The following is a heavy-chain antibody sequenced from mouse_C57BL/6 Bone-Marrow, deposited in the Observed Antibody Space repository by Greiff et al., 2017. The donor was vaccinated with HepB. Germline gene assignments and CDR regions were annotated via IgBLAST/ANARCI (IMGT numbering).Heavy chain of an antibody. V-gene: IGHV1-7*01. CDR3: AVGTVVAYWYFDV. Sequence: VQGVESGAELAKPGASVKLSCKASGYTFTSYWMHWVKKRPGQGLEWIGYINPSSGYTKYNQKFKDKATLTADKSSSTAYMQLSSLTYEDSAVYYCAVGTVVAYWYFDVWGTGTTVTVSS. CDR1: GYTFTSYW. D-gene: IGHD1-1*01. CDR2: INPSSGYT. J-gene: IGHJ1*03.